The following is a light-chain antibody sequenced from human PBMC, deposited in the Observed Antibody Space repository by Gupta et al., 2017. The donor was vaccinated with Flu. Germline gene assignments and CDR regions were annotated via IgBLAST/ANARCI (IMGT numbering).Light chain of an antibody. J-gene: IGKJ1*01. CDR3: QQSYSRPWT. Sequence: RITITCRASQNIRKYLSWYQQKAGEAPKLLIYGASTLQSGVPSTFSGSGSGTDFTLTISSLQPEDFATYYCQQSYSRPWTFGQGTEV. CDR1: QNIRKY. CDR2: GAS. V-gene: IGKV1-39*01.